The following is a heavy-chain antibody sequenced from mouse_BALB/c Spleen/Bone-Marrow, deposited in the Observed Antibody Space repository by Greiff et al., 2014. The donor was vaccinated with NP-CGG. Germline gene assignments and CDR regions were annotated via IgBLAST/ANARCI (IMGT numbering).Heavy chain of an antibody. CDR2: INPYNGDT. CDR1: GYSFTGYF. J-gene: IGHJ2*01. D-gene: IGHD1-2*01. V-gene: IGHV1-20*02. Sequence: DVKLVESGPELVKPGASVKISCKASGYSFTGYFMNWGMQSHGKSLGWIGRINPYNGDTFYNQKFKGKATLTVDKSSSTAHMELRSLASEDSAVYYCASSFITTAYYFDYWGQGTTLTASS. CDR3: ASSFITTAYYFDY.